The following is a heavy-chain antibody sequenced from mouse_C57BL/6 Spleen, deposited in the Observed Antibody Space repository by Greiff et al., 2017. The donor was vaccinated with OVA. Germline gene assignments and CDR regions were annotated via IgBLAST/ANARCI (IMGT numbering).Heavy chain of an antibody. V-gene: IGHV1-42*01. D-gene: IGHD1-1*01. CDR2: INPSTGGT. Sequence: VQLQQSGPELVKPGASVKISCKASGYSFTGYYMNWVKQSPEKSLEWIGEINPSTGGTTYNQKFKAKATLTVDKSSSTAYMQLKSLTSEDSAVYYWARLLTVVEDYAMDYWGQGTSVTVSS. CDR1: GYSFTGYY. J-gene: IGHJ4*01. CDR3: ARLLTVVEDYAMDY.